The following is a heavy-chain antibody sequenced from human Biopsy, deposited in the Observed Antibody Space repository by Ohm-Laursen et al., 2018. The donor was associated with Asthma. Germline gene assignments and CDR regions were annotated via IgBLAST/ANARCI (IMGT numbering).Heavy chain of an antibody. CDR3: VRVFESSEWGPFYHFGLDV. J-gene: IGHJ6*02. D-gene: IGHD6-25*01. Sequence: GSLRLSCAASGFSFSDYYMTWMRQAPGKGLEWVSSISSSGSTTYPAESVKGRFTISRDNAQKSLFLQMGSLRAEDTAIYYCVRVFESSEWGPFYHFGLDVWGQGTTVAVSS. V-gene: IGHV3-11*01. CDR2: ISSSGSTT. CDR1: GFSFSDYY.